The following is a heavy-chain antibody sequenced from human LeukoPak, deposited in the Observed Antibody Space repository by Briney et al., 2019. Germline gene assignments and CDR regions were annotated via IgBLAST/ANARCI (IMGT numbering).Heavy chain of an antibody. CDR1: GYSFTSYW. CDR2: IYPGDSDT. CDR3: ARAIGTSRFYFYYGMDV. V-gene: IGHV5-51*01. D-gene: IGHD2-2*01. J-gene: IGHJ6*02. Sequence: GESLKISCKGSGYSFTSYWIGWVRQMPGKGLEWMGIIYPGDSDTRYSPSFQGQVTISADKSISTAYLQWSSLQASDTAMYYCARAIGTSRFYFYYGMDVWGQGTTVTVSS.